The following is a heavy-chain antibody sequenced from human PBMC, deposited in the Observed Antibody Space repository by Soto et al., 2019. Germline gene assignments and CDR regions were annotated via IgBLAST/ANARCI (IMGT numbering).Heavy chain of an antibody. Sequence: QVQLQESGPGLVKPSQTLSLTCTVSGGSISSGDYCWSWIRQPPGKGLEWIGYIYYSGSTYYNPSLKSRVTISVDTSKNQFSLQLSSVTAADTAVYYCARDIGGRRKVTYAAGPYYFDYWGQGTLVTVSS. CDR3: ARDIGGRRKVTYAAGPYYFDY. CDR1: GGSISSGDYC. J-gene: IGHJ4*02. V-gene: IGHV4-30-4*01. CDR2: IYYSGST. D-gene: IGHD2-21*02.